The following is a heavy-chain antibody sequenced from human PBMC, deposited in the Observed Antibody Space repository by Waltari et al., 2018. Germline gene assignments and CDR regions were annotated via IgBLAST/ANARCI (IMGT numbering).Heavy chain of an antibody. V-gene: IGHV3-30*02. CDR1: GFTFSTYG. J-gene: IGHJ5*02. CDR3: AKSASGSSPGWSDP. Sequence: QVQLVESGGGVVQPGGSLRLSCAASGFTFSTYGMYWVRQAPGKGLEWVSFIRYDGNDKYYTDSVKGQFTISRDNSKNTLYLQMNSLRAEDTAVYYCAKSASGSSPGWSDPWGQGTLVTVSS. CDR2: IRYDGNDK. D-gene: IGHD6-6*01.